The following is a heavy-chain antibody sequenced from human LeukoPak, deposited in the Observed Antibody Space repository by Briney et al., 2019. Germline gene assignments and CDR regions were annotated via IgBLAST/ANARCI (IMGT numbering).Heavy chain of an antibody. CDR3: ARDRGREAAGCFDY. J-gene: IGHJ4*02. CDR2: IYYSGST. D-gene: IGHD6-13*01. Sequence: SETLSLTCTVSGGSISSGGYYWSWIRQHPGKGLEWIGYIYYSGSTYYNPSLKSRVTISVDTSKNQFSLKLSSVTAADTAVYYCARDRGREAAGCFDYWGQGTLVTVSS. V-gene: IGHV4-31*03. CDR1: GGSISSGGYY.